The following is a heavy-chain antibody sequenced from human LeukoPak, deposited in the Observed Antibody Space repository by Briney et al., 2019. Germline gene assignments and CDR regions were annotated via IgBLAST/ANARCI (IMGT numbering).Heavy chain of an antibody. J-gene: IGHJ4*02. Sequence: GGSLRLSCAASGFTFSSYWMHWVRQAPGKGLEYVPGITSNGGSTDYADSVKGRFTISRDNSKNTLYLQMSSLRAEDTAVYHCVKNPNELWSFFDFWGQGTLVTVSS. V-gene: IGHV3-64D*06. CDR1: GFTFSSYW. CDR2: ITSNGGST. CDR3: VKNPNELWSFFDF. D-gene: IGHD3-16*01.